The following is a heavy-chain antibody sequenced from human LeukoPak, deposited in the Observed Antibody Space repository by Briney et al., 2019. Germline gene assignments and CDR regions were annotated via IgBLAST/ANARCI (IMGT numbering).Heavy chain of an antibody. V-gene: IGHV3-30*04. CDR3: ARDLDVRLRLAYGLDV. CDR2: ISYGGLNK. J-gene: IGHJ6*02. Sequence: GGSLRLSCAASGFIFSSYAIHWVRQAPGKGLEWVAVISYGGLNKYYTDSVKGRFTISRDDSENTLYLQMISLRPEDTAVYYCARDLDVRLRLAYGLDVWGQGTTVTVSS. CDR1: GFIFSSYA. D-gene: IGHD5-12*01.